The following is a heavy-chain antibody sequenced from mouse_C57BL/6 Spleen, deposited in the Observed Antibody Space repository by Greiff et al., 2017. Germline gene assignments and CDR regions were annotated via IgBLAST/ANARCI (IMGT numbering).Heavy chain of an antibody. J-gene: IGHJ2*01. Sequence: QVQLQQSGPELVKPGASVKISCKASGYAFSSSWMNWVKQRPGKGLEWIGRIYPGDGDTNYNGKFKGKATLTADKYSTTAYMQLSSLTSEDSAVYFCTRDDYGTSDFDYWGQGTTLTVSS. CDR2: IYPGDGDT. D-gene: IGHD2-4*01. CDR3: TRDDYGTSDFDY. CDR1: GYAFSSSW. V-gene: IGHV1-82*01.